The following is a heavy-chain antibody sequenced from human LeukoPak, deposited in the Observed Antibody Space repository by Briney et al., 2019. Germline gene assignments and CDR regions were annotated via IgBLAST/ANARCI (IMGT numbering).Heavy chain of an antibody. CDR1: GFTFSSYA. J-gene: IGHJ4*02. D-gene: IGHD4-17*01. V-gene: IGHV3-30*04. Sequence: GRSLRLSCAASGFTFSSYAMHWVRQAPGKGLEWVAVISYDGSNKYYADSVKGRFTISRDNSKNTLYLQMNSLRAEDTAVYYCARDLGYGDFSLSRGLHYWGQGTLVTVSS. CDR3: ARDLGYGDFSLSRGLHY. CDR2: ISYDGSNK.